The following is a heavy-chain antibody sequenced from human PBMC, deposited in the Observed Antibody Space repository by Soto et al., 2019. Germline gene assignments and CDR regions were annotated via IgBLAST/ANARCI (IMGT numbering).Heavy chain of an antibody. Sequence: SETLSLTCTVSGGSISSSSYYWGWIRQPPGKGLEWIGSIYYSGSTYYNPSLKSRVTISVDTSKNQFSLKLSSVTAADTAVYYCARLSIDILTGYTLDYWGQGTLVTVSS. J-gene: IGHJ4*02. D-gene: IGHD3-9*01. CDR2: IYYSGST. V-gene: IGHV4-39*01. CDR1: GGSISSSSYY. CDR3: ARLSIDILTGYTLDY.